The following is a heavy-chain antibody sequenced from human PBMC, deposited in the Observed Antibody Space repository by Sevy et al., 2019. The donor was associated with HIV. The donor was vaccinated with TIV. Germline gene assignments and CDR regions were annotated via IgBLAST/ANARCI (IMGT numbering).Heavy chain of an antibody. Sequence: GGSLRLSCAASGFTFSSYGMHWVRQAPGKGLEWVAVISYDGSNKYYADSVKGRFTSSSDNSKNTLYLQMNSLRAEDTAVYYCAKDQGIAAAGTLDYWGQGTLVTVSS. CDR2: ISYDGSNK. D-gene: IGHD6-13*01. J-gene: IGHJ4*02. V-gene: IGHV3-30*18. CDR3: AKDQGIAAAGTLDY. CDR1: GFTFSSYG.